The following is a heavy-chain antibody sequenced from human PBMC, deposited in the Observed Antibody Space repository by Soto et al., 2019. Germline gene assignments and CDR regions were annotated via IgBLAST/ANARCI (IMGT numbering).Heavy chain of an antibody. J-gene: IGHJ4*02. CDR1: GYTFTSYA. D-gene: IGHD2-8*01. V-gene: IGHV1-3*01. CDR3: AASVLMVYAFDY. CDR2: INAGNGNT. Sequence: QVPLVQSGAEVKKPGASVKVSCKASGYTFTSYAMHWVRQAPGQRLEWMGWINAGNGNTKYSQKFQGRVTITRDTSASTAYMELSSLRSEDTAVYYCAASVLMVYAFDYWGQGTLVTVSS.